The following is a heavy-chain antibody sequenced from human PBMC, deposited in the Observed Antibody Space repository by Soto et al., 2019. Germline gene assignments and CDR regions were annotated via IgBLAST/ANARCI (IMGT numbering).Heavy chain of an antibody. CDR2: ISAYNGNT. CDR3: ARAGQYYDSSGYAN. D-gene: IGHD3-22*01. V-gene: IGHV1-18*01. Sequence: QVKLVQSGTEVKKPGASMKVSCKASGYSFATAGISWVRQAPGQGLEWMGWISAYNGNTNYDRKLQDRVTMTTNTSTSTAYLELRSLRSDDTAVYYCARAGQYYDSSGYANWGQGTLVNVAS. CDR1: GYSFATAG. J-gene: IGHJ4*02.